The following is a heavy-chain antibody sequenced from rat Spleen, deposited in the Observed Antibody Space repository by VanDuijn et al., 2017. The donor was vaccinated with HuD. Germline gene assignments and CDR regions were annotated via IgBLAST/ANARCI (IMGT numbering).Heavy chain of an antibody. J-gene: IGHJ3*01. CDR1: GFTFSSSP. D-gene: IGHD1-6*01. Sequence: EVQMVESGGGLVQPGRSMKLSCAASGFTFSSSPMAWVRQAPTKGLEWVATISTGGGSTYYRDSVKGRFTISRDNAKSTLYLQMDSLRSEDTATYYCATGPRILRLDWFAYWGQGTLVTVSS. CDR2: ISTGGGST. V-gene: IGHV5-46*01. CDR3: ATGPRILRLDWFAY.